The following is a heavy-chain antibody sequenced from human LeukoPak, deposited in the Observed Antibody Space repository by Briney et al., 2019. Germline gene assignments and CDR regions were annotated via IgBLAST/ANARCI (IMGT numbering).Heavy chain of an antibody. V-gene: IGHV1-2*02. CDR3: ARDSPYHYSSGGISPFDY. J-gene: IGHJ4*02. CDR1: GYTFTCYY. CDR2: INPNSGGT. D-gene: IGHD6-19*01. Sequence: ASVKVSCKASGYTFTCYYMHWVRQAPGQGLEWMGWINPNSGGTNYAQKFQGRVTMTSDTSISTAYMELSRLRSDDTAVYYCARDSPYHYSSGGISPFDYWGQGTLVTVSS.